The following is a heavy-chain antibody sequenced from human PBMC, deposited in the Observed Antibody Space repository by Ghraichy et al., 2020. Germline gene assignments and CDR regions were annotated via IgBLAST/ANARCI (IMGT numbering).Heavy chain of an antibody. Sequence: ASVKVSCKVSGYTLSELAIHWVRQTPGKGLEWMGRFDPADGETVYAQSMQGRVTLTEDTSTDTAYMELSSLRSEDTAVYYCATLPTAGASLLSMISGGLLHWGQGTLVTVSS. CDR1: GYTLSELA. CDR2: FDPADGET. J-gene: IGHJ4*02. D-gene: IGHD5/OR15-5a*01. CDR3: ATLPTAGASLLSMISGGLLH. V-gene: IGHV1-24*01.